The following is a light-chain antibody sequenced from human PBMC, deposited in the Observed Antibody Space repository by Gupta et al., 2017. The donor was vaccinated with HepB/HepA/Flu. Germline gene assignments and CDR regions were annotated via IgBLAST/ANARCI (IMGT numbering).Light chain of an antibody. CDR1: QSISIY. CDR3: QQSHTTPPT. Sequence: DIQMTQSPSALSASVGDRVTITCRTSQSISIYLNWYQQRPGKAPSLLIDAASTSQSGVPSRFSGSGFGTEFTLTINSLQPEDFATYYCQQSHTTPPTFGQGTKVDIK. V-gene: IGKV1-39*01. CDR2: AAS. J-gene: IGKJ1*01.